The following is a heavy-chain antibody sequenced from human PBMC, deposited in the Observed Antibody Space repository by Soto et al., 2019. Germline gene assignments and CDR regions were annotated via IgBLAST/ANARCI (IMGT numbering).Heavy chain of an antibody. CDR3: AREDTAMERRGYYYGMDV. Sequence: QVQLQESGPGLVKPSQTLSLTCTVSGGSISSGGYYWSWIRQHPGKGLEWIGYIYYSGSTYYNPSPKGRVTISVDTSKNQFSLKLSSVTAADTAVYYCAREDTAMERRGYYYGMDVWGQGTTVTVSS. J-gene: IGHJ6*02. D-gene: IGHD5-18*01. V-gene: IGHV4-31*03. CDR2: IYYSGST. CDR1: GGSISSGGYY.